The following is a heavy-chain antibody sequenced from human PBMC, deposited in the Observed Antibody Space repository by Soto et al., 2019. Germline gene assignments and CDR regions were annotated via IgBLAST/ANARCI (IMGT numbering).Heavy chain of an antibody. CDR1: GFIFTNYW. D-gene: IGHD3-9*01. Sequence: GGSLRLSCEASGFIFTNYWMTWVRQAPGKGLEWVASITQDGSEMYYVDSVKGRFTISRDNAENSLYLQMNSLRAEDTAIYYCATYHHILTGSRFDHWGQGTLVTVSS. V-gene: IGHV3-7*03. CDR2: ITQDGSEM. J-gene: IGHJ4*02. CDR3: ATYHHILTGSRFDH.